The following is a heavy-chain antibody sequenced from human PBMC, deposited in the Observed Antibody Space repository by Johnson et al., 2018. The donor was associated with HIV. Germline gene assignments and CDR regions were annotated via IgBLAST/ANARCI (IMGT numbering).Heavy chain of an antibody. Sequence: VQLVESGGVVVQPGGSLRLSCAASGFTFSNAWMSWVRQAPGKGLEWVGRIKSETDGGATDYAAPVKGRFTISRDNSKNTLYLQMNSLRAEDTDVYYCARGAPPTWYSSSWRGGAFDIWGQGTMVTVSS. J-gene: IGHJ3*02. CDR3: ARGAPPTWYSSSWRGGAFDI. D-gene: IGHD6-13*01. V-gene: IGHV3-15*01. CDR2: IKSETDGGAT. CDR1: GFTFSNAW.